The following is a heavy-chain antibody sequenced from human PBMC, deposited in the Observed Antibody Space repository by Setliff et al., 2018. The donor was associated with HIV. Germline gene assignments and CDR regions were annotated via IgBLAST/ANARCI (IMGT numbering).Heavy chain of an antibody. CDR2: ISGGGKSI. Sequence: GGSLRLSCAASGFTFSSYTMHWVRQAPGKGLEWVASISGGGKSIYYADSVKGRFTISRDNADRSLYLQMNSLRAEDTAVYYCARVVGVAPYYYMDVWGKGTTVTV. D-gene: IGHD2-15*01. V-gene: IGHV3-21*01. J-gene: IGHJ6*03. CDR1: GFTFSSYT. CDR3: ARVVGVAPYYYMDV.